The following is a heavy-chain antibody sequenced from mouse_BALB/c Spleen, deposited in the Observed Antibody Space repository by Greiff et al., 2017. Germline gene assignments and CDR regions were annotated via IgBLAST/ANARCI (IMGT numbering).Heavy chain of an antibody. CDR1: GFTFSSYY. J-gene: IGHJ1*01. Sequence: EVMLVESGGGLVKLGGSLKLSCAASGFTFSSYYMSWVRQTPEKRLELVAAINSNGGSTYYPDTVKGRFTISRDNAKNTLYLQMSSLKSEDTALYYCARYYYGSSYWYFDVWGAGTTVTVSS. CDR3: ARYYYGSSYWYFDV. V-gene: IGHV5-6-2*01. D-gene: IGHD1-1*01. CDR2: INSNGGST.